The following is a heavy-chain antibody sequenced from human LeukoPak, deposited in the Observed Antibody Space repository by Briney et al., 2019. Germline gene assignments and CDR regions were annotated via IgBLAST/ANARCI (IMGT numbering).Heavy chain of an antibody. D-gene: IGHD4-17*01. V-gene: IGHV1-2*02. CDR2: INPNSGGT. Sequence: ASVKVSCKVSGYTLSALSMHWVRQAPGQGLEWMGWINPNSGGTNYAQKFQGRVTMTRDTSISTAYMELSRLRSDDTAVYYCARGRMGYGDSDYWGQGTLVTVSS. CDR3: ARGRMGYGDSDY. J-gene: IGHJ4*02. CDR1: GYTLSALS.